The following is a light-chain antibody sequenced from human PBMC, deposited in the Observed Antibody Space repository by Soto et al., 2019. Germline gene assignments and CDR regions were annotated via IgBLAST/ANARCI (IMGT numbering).Light chain of an antibody. CDR1: QCISRW. Sequence: DIQMTQSPSSVSASVGYRVNITCRASQCISRWLAWYQQKPGQAPKLLIYAASSLQSGVPSRFSGSGSGTDFTLTISSLQPEDFATYYCQQTNSFPQTFGQGTKVDIK. CDR2: AAS. J-gene: IGKJ1*01. V-gene: IGKV1D-12*01. CDR3: QQTNSFPQT.